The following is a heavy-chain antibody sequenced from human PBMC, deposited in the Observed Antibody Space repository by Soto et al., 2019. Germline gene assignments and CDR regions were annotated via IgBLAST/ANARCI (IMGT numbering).Heavy chain of an antibody. J-gene: IGHJ4*02. D-gene: IGHD4-17*01. CDR3: ASSSKDYGDFG. CDR1: GFTVGNNY. Sequence: VRLVESGGGLVQPGGSLRLSCAASGFTVGNNYMAWVRQAPGKGLEWVSVIYSGGGTIYADSVKGRFTISRDNSKNTLYLQMNSLIADDTAVYYCASSSKDYGDFGWGQGTLVTVSS. V-gene: IGHV3-66*01. CDR2: IYSGGGT.